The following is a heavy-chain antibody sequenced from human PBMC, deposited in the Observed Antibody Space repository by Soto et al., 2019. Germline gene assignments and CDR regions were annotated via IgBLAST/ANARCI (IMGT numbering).Heavy chain of an antibody. CDR3: AREPWGIAVAAPGMGLTVGPSDY. J-gene: IGHJ4*02. CDR1: GYTFTSYG. CDR2: ISAYNGNT. Sequence: QVQLVQSGAEVKKPGASVKVSCKASGYTFTSYGISWVRQAPGQGLEWMGWISAYNGNTNYAQKLQVRVTMTTDTSTSTAYMERRSLRSGDTALYYCAREPWGIAVAAPGMGLTVGPSDYWCQGTLVTVSS. V-gene: IGHV1-18*01. D-gene: IGHD6-19*01.